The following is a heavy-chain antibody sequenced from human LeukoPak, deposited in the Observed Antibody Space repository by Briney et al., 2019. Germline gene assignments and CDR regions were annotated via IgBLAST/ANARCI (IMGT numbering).Heavy chain of an antibody. V-gene: IGHV4-59*08. D-gene: IGHD3-10*01. CDR3: ARHLVYGSGTQPYFDY. CDR1: GGSISSYY. J-gene: IGHJ4*02. Sequence: SETLSLTCTASGGSISSYYWSWIRQPPGKGLEWIAYVYNSGSTNYNPSLKSRVTISVDTSKNQFSLDLFTVTAADTAVYYCARHLVYGSGTQPYFDYWGQGTLVTVSS. CDR2: VYNSGST.